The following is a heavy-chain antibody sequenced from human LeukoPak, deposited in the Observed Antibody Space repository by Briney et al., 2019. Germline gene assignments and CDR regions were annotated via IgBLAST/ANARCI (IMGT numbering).Heavy chain of an antibody. CDR1: GVSISSNLW. V-gene: IGHV4-4*02. Sequence: SETLSLTCAVSGVSISSNLWWTWVRQPPGKGLEWIAEINHSGSTNYNPSLKSRVTISVDTSKNQFSLKLSSVTAADTAVYYCARSTYYYDSSGYYLWGQGTLVTVSS. J-gene: IGHJ4*02. CDR3: ARSTYYYDSSGYYL. D-gene: IGHD3-22*01. CDR2: INHSGST.